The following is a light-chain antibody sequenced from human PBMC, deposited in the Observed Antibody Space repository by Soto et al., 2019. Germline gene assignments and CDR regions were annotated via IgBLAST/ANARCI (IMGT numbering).Light chain of an antibody. J-gene: IGKJ1*01. CDR2: GAS. V-gene: IGKV3-20*01. Sequence: EIVLTQSPGTLSLSPGERATLSCRASQSVSSSYLAWYQQKPGQASRLLIYGASIRATGIPDRFSGSGSGTDFTLTISRLEPEDFAVYYCQQYGSSPGTFGQGTKVEIK. CDR3: QQYGSSPGT. CDR1: QSVSSSY.